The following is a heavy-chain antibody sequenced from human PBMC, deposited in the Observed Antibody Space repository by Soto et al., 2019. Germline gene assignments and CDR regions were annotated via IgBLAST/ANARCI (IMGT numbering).Heavy chain of an antibody. V-gene: IGHV3-30*18. J-gene: IGHJ4*02. Sequence: HPGGSLRLSCAASGFTFSSYGMHWVRQAPGKGLEWVAVISYDGSNKYYADSVKGRFTISRGNSKNTLYLQMNSLRAEDTAVYYCAKDKMSGWSRSFFSHWGQGTLVTVSS. CDR2: ISYDGSNK. CDR3: AKDKMSGWSRSFFSH. D-gene: IGHD6-19*01. CDR1: GFTFSSYG.